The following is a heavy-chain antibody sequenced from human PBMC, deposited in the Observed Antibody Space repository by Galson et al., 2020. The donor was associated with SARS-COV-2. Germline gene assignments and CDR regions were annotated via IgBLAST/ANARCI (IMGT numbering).Heavy chain of an antibody. J-gene: IGHJ5*02. D-gene: IGHD3-22*01. CDR3: ARELTYYYDSSGYSDWFDP. CDR2: ISSSSSYI. V-gene: IGHV3-21*01. CDR1: GFTFSSYS. Sequence: GGSLRLSCAASGFTFSSYSMNWVRQAPGKGLEWVSSISSSSSYIYYADSVRGRFTISRDNAKNSLYLQMNSLRAEDTAVYYCARELTYYYDSSGYSDWFDPWGQGTLVTVSS.